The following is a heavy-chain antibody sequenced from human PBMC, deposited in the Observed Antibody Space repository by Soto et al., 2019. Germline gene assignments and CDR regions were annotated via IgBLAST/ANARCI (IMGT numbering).Heavy chain of an antibody. CDR1: GGSVSSGSYY. J-gene: IGHJ4*02. V-gene: IGHV4-61*01. CDR3: ARDGSFDIK. D-gene: IGHD3-9*01. CDR2: IYYSGST. Sequence: PSETLSLTCTVSGGSVSSGSYYWSWIRQPPGKGLEWIGYIYYSGSTNYNPSLKSRVTISVDTSKNQFSLKLSSVTAADTAVYYCARDGSFDIKWGQGTLVTVSS.